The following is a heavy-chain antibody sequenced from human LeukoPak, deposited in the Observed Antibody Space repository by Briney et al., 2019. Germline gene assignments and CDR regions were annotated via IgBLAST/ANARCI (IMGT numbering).Heavy chain of an antibody. J-gene: IGHJ4*02. CDR1: GYTFTGYY. CDR2: INPNSGGT. D-gene: IGHD3-22*01. Sequence: ASVKVSCKASGYTFTGYYMHWVRQAPGQGLEWMGWINPNSGGTNYAQKFQGRVTMTRDTSISTAYMELSRLRSDDTAVYYCARDIATYYYDSSGYSFDYWGQGTLVTVSS. CDR3: ARDIATYYYDSSGYSFDY. V-gene: IGHV1-2*02.